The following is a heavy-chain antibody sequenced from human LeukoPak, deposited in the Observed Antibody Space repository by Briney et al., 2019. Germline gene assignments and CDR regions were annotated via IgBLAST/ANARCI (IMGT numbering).Heavy chain of an antibody. CDR2: IRRSSSYK. CDR1: GFTFSSYS. D-gene: IGHD1-1*01. V-gene: IGHV3-21*04. J-gene: IGHJ4*02. Sequence: GGSLRLSCAASGFTFSSYSMNWVRQAPGKGLELVSSIRRSSSYKYYADSVKGRFTISRDNAKNSLYLQMNSLRAEDTAVYYCSRDCGVYNRTLKGWGERILVASSS. CDR3: SRDCGVYNRTLKG.